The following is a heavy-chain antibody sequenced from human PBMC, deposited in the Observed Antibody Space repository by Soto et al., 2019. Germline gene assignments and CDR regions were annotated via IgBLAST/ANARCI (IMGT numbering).Heavy chain of an antibody. CDR2: INPTGGT. V-gene: IGHV4-34*01. CDR3: ARTRATPASRNLDY. J-gene: IGHJ4*02. D-gene: IGHD1-1*01. Sequence: PSETLSLTCAVYGGSFSGYYWSWVRQSPGKGLEWIGEINPTGGTNYNPSPKSRVTISVDTSKDQFSLQLSSVTAADTAVYYCARTRATPASRNLDYWGQGTLVTVSS. CDR1: GGSFSGYY.